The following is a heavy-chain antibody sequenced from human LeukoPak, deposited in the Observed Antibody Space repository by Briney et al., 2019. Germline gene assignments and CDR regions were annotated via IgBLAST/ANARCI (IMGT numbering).Heavy chain of an antibody. CDR2: INSDGSST. V-gene: IGHV3-74*01. D-gene: IGHD5-18*01. CDR3: ARDPQRLFDY. Sequence: GGSLRLSCAASGLTFSGYGRHGFRKAPGKGLVWVSRINSDGSSTSYADSVKGRFTISRDNAKNTLYLQMNSLRAEDTAVYYCARDPQRLFDYWGQGTLVTVSS. CDR1: GLTFSGYG. J-gene: IGHJ4*02.